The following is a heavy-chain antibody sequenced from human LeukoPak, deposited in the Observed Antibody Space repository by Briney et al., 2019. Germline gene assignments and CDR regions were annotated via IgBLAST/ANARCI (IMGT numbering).Heavy chain of an antibody. CDR1: GYSISSGYY. V-gene: IGHV4-38-2*02. D-gene: IGHD5-12*01. Sequence: RSSETLSLTCTVSGYSISSGYYWGWIRQPPGKGLEWIGSIYHSGSTYYNPSLKSRVTISVDTSKNQFSLKLSSVTAADTAVYYCARAYSGYVYLDYWGQGTLVTVSS. J-gene: IGHJ4*02. CDR3: ARAYSGYVYLDY. CDR2: IYHSGST.